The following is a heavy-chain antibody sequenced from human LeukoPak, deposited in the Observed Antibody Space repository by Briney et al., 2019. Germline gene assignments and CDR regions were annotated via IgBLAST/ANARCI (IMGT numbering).Heavy chain of an antibody. D-gene: IGHD6-13*01. CDR2: IIPIFGTA. CDR3: ARDALSSIPRQKYSSSWYSNY. J-gene: IGHJ4*02. V-gene: IGHV1-69*05. CDR1: GGTFSSYA. Sequence: ASVKVSCKASGGTFSSYAISWVRQAPGQGLEWMGRIIPIFGTANYAQKFQGRVTITTDESMSTAYMELSSLRSEDTAVYYCARDALSSIPRQKYSSSWYSNYWGQGTLVTVSS.